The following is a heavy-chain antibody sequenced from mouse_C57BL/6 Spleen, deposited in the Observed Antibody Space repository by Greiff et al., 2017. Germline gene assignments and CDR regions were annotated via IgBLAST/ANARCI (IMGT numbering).Heavy chain of an antibody. CDR1: GFSLTNYA. D-gene: IGHD1-1*01. CDR2: IWTGGGT. J-gene: IGHJ4*01. V-gene: IGHV2-9-1*01. Sequence: VKLVESGPGLVAPSQSLSITCTVSGFSLTNYAISWVRQPPGHGLEWLGVIWTGGGTNYNSAHNSRLNISKDNSKSQVFLKMNSRRTDDTARDYCASACSIYNAMDYWGQGTSVTVSS. CDR3: ASACSIYNAMDY.